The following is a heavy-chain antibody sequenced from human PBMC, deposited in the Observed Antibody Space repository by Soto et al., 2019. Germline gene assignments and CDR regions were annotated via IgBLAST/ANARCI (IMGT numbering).Heavy chain of an antibody. CDR3: ARTPETRGFYYYFDY. J-gene: IGHJ4*02. CDR2: ISYSGSNK. V-gene: IGHV3-30-3*01. CDR1: GFTFSYYA. Sequence: QVQLVESGGCVGQPGRSLRLSCAASGFTFSYYAMHWVRQAPGKGLEWVALISYSGSNKYYADSVKGRLTISRDNSDNTLYLQMNSLGTEDTAVSYCARTPETRGFYYYFDYWGQGILVTVSS. D-gene: IGHD3-22*01.